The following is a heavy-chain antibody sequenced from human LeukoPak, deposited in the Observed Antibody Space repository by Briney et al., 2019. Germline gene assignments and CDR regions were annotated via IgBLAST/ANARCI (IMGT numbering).Heavy chain of an antibody. D-gene: IGHD2-2*01. J-gene: IGHJ4*02. CDR1: GYTFTGYY. V-gene: IGHV1-2*02. Sequence: ASVKVSCKASGYTFTGYYMHWVRQAPGQGLEWMGWINPNSGGTNYAQKFQGRVTMTRDTSISTAYMELSRLRSDDTAVYYCARARRDIVVRFDYSCQGTLVTVSS. CDR2: INPNSGGT. CDR3: ARARRDIVVRFDY.